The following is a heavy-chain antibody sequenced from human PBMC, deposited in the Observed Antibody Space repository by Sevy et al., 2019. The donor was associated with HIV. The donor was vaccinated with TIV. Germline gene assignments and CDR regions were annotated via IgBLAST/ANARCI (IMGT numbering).Heavy chain of an antibody. CDR1: GFSFDSYG. D-gene: IGHD3-22*01. V-gene: IGHV3-23*01. CDR2: ISGSGTRT. J-gene: IGHJ6*03. Sequence: GGSLRLSCAVSGFSFDSYGMTWVRQAPGKGLEWVSGISGSGTRTYYADSVKGRFSISRDNSKNRLYLQMNSLRSEDTAIYSGAKGGGGHYDPDEIGYYFYYYNMDVWGKGTTVTVSS. CDR3: AKGGGGHYDPDEIGYYFYYYNMDV.